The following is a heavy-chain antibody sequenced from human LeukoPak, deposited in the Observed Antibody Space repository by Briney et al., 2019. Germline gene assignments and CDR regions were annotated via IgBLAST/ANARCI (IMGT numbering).Heavy chain of an antibody. J-gene: IGHJ4*02. CDR1: GFTFSSYA. CDR3: AKNRLKSYPGTDFDY. CDR2: ISGSGGST. Sequence: PGGSLRLSCAASGFTFSSYAMSWVRQAPGKGLEWVSAISGSGGSTYYADSVKGRFTISRDNSKNTLYLQRNSLIAEDTAVYYCAKNRLKSYPGTDFDYWGQGTLVTVSS. V-gene: IGHV3-23*01. D-gene: IGHD3-10*01.